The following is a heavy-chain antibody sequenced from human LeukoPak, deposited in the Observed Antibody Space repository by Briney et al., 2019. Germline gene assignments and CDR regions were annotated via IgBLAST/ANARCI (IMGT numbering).Heavy chain of an antibody. D-gene: IGHD6-19*01. CDR3: GRGSIAVAGLPHNWFDP. CDR2: IYHSGST. J-gene: IGHJ5*02. V-gene: IGHV4-30-2*01. Sequence: SETLSLTCAVSGGSISSGGYSWSWIRQPPGKGLEWIGYIYHSGSTYYNPSLKSRVTISVDRSKNQFSLKLSSVTSADTAVYFCGRGSIAVAGLPHNWFDPWGQGNLVTLSS. CDR1: GGSISSGGYS.